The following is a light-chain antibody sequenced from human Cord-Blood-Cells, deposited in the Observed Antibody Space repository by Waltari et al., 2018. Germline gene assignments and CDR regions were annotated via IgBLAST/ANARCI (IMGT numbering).Light chain of an antibody. J-gene: IGLJ2*01. V-gene: IGLV2-14*01. CDR2: DVS. CDR3: SSYTSSSTLV. CDR1: TSAVGAYNY. Sequence: QSALTQPASVSGSPGQPSTTSATGTTSAVGAYNYLSGYQQHPGKAPKLMIYDVSKRPSGVSNRFSGSKSGNTASLTISGLQAEDEADYYCSSYTSSSTLVFGGGTKLTVL.